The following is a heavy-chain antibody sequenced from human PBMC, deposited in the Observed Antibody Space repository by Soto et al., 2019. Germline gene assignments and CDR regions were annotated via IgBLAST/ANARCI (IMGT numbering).Heavy chain of an antibody. V-gene: IGHV1-2*04. J-gene: IGHJ6*02. CDR2: INPNSGGT. CDR1: GYTFTGYY. CDR3: ASSPGIAAAGAGFYYYGMDV. D-gene: IGHD6-13*01. Sequence: ASVKVSCKASGYTFTGYYMHWVRQAPGQGLEWMGWINPNSGGTNYAQKFQGWVTMTRDTSISTAYMELSRLRSDDTAVYYCASSPGIAAAGAGFYYYGMDVWGQGTTVTVSS.